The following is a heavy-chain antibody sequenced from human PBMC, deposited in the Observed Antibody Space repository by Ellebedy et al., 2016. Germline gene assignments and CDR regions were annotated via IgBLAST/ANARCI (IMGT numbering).Heavy chain of an antibody. Sequence: GESLKISXKGSGYSFTSYWIGWVRQMPGKGLEWMGIIYPGDSDTRYSPSFQGQVTISADKSINTAYLQWSSLKASDTAMYYCARLNALPIKDYYYGMDVWGQGTTVTVSS. CDR1: GYSFTSYW. V-gene: IGHV5-51*01. CDR3: ARLNALPIKDYYYGMDV. CDR2: IYPGDSDT. J-gene: IGHJ6*02.